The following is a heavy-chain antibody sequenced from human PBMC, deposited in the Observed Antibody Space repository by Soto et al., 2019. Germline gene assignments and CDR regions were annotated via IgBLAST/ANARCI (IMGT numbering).Heavy chain of an antibody. CDR3: ARGEDSSSWRFDY. CDR1: GYTFTGYY. V-gene: IGHV1-2*04. D-gene: IGHD6-13*01. CDR2: INPNSGGT. J-gene: IGHJ4*02. Sequence: GASVKVSCKASGYTFTGYYMHWVRQAPGQGLEWMGWINPNSGGTNYAQKFQGCVTMTRDTSISTAYMELSRLRSDDTAVYYCARGEDSSSWRFDYWGQGTLVTVSS.